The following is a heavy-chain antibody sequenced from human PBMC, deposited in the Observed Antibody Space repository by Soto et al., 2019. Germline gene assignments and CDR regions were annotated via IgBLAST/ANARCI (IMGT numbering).Heavy chain of an antibody. CDR1: GFSLSTTGVG. CDR3: AHRGGATVGLYYFDY. D-gene: IGHD3-16*01. Sequence: YGPTLVNPTHTLTLTCTFSGFSLSTTGVGVRWIRQPPGKALEWLALIYWHDDERYSPSLKSRLTITKDTSKNQVVLTMTNMDPVDTATYYCAHRGGATVGLYYFDYWGQGALVTVSS. J-gene: IGHJ4*02. CDR2: IYWHDDE. V-gene: IGHV2-5*01.